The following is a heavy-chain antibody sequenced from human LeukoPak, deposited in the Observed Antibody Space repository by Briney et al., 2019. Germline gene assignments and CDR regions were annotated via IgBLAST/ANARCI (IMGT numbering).Heavy chain of an antibody. D-gene: IGHD6-13*01. CDR1: GFTFSDYY. CDR3: ARDRRKYTSSWYRPDAFDI. Sequence: TGGSLGLSCAASGFTFSDYYITWIRQAPGKGLEWVSYISSSGSTIYYADSVKGRFTISRDNAKNSLYLQMNSLRAEDTALYYCARDRRKYTSSWYRPDAFDIWGQGTMVTVSS. J-gene: IGHJ3*02. CDR2: ISSSGSTI. V-gene: IGHV3-11*01.